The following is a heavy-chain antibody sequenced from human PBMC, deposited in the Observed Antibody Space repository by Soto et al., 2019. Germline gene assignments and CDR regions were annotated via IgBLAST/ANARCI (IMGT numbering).Heavy chain of an antibody. Sequence: QVQLVESGGGVVQPGRSLRLSCAASGFIFNTYPMHWVRQAPGKGLEWVALISDDGSSKYYADSVKGRFTISRDNSKNTLYLQMNSLSAEDTAVYYCTRADLTVTLSVFDPWGHGTLVTVSS. D-gene: IGHD4-17*01. V-gene: IGHV3-30-3*01. J-gene: IGHJ5*02. CDR1: GFIFNTYP. CDR2: ISDDGSSK. CDR3: TRADLTVTLSVFDP.